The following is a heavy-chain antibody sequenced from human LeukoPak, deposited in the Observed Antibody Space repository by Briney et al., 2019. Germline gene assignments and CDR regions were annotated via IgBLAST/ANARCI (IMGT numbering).Heavy chain of an antibody. CDR1: GFTFSSYT. J-gene: IGHJ4*02. CDR3: TASGSYSPTFDY. D-gene: IGHD1-26*01. CDR2: ISSSSSYI. Sequence: GGSLRLSCAASGFTFSSYTMNWVRQAPGKGLEWVSSISSSSSYIYYADSVKGRLTISRDNAKNSLYLQMNSLRAEDTAVYYCTASGSYSPTFDYWGQGTLVTVSS. V-gene: IGHV3-21*01.